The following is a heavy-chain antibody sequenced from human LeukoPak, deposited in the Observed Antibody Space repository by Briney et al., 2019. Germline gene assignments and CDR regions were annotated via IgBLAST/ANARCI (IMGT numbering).Heavy chain of an antibody. D-gene: IGHD7-27*01. CDR3: ARRLQLTGFDY. Sequence: SAPTLVKPTHTLTLTCTFSGFSLSTSAVGVGWIRQPPGKALEWLALVYWDDDKRYSPSLKSRLTITKDTSKNQVVLTMTNMDPVDTATYFCARRLQLTGFDYWGQGTLVTVSS. J-gene: IGHJ4*02. CDR2: VYWDDDK. CDR1: GFSLSTSAVG. V-gene: IGHV2-5*02.